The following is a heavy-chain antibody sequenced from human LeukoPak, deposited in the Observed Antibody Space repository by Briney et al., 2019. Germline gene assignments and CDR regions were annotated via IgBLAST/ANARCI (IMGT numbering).Heavy chain of an antibody. J-gene: IGHJ4*02. D-gene: IGHD1-1*01. CDR1: DYSFTTYW. V-gene: IGHV5-51*01. CDR3: ARHVSGTWNSFDY. Sequence: GESLKISCKGSDYSFTTYWIGWVRQMPGKGLEWMGTIYPGDSDTRYSPSFQGQITISADKSINTAYVQWSSLKASDAAMYYCARHVSGTWNSFDYWGRGTLVTVS. CDR2: IYPGDSDT.